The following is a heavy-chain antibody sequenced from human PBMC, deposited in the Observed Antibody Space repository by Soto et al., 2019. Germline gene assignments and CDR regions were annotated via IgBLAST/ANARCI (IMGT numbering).Heavy chain of an antibody. Sequence: GGSLRLSCAASGFTFSSYGMHWVRQAPGKGLEWVAVIWYDGSNKYYADSVKGRFTISRDNSKNTLYLQMNSLRAEDTAVYYCARNRFLEWLPTLFDYWGQGTLVTVSS. CDR2: IWYDGSNK. V-gene: IGHV3-33*01. J-gene: IGHJ4*02. CDR1: GFTFSSYG. CDR3: ARNRFLEWLPTLFDY. D-gene: IGHD3-3*01.